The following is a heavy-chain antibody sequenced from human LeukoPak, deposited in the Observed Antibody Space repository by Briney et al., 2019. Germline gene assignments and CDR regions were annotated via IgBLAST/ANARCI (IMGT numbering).Heavy chain of an antibody. Sequence: PGGSLRLSCAASGFTFSTYSMNWVRQAPGKGLEWVSYISSRSSTIEYADSVKGRFTISRDNDKNSLYLQMNSLRAEDTAVYYCASEIIQLWPNWYFDLWGRGTLVTVSS. CDR1: GFTFSTYS. V-gene: IGHV3-48*01. J-gene: IGHJ2*01. CDR3: ASEIIQLWPNWYFDL. CDR2: ISSRSSTI. D-gene: IGHD5-18*01.